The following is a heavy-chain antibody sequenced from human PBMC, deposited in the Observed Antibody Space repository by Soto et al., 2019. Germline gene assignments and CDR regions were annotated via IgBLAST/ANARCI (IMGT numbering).Heavy chain of an antibody. V-gene: IGHV3-23*01. J-gene: IGHJ6*03. CDR3: AKGGAKLNGLYYYYMDV. CDR2: ISGSGGST. D-gene: IGHD2-15*01. Sequence: GGSLRLSCAASGFTFSSYAMSWVRQAPGKGLEWVSAISGSGGSTYYADSVKGRFTISRDNSKNTLYLQMNSLRAEDTAVYYCAKGGAKLNGLYYYYMDVWGKGTTVTVSS. CDR1: GFTFSSYA.